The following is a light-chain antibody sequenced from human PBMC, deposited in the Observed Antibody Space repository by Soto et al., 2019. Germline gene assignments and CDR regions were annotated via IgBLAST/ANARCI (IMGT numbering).Light chain of an antibody. Sequence: DLQMPQSPSSLSASVGDRVTITCRASQGISNSLAWYQQKPEKVPKLLIYAASTLQAGVPSRFSGSGSGTDSTLNISSLQTEDLATEYCQKYNSSPFTLGPGTKVDIK. CDR2: AAS. J-gene: IGKJ3*01. CDR3: QKYNSSPFT. V-gene: IGKV1-27*01. CDR1: QGISNS.